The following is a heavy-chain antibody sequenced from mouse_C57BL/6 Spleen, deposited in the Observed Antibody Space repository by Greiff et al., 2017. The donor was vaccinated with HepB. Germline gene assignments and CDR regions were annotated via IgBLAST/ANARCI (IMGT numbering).Heavy chain of an antibody. CDR1: GFNIKDYY. CDR3: STNEEGAWVAY. J-gene: IGHJ3*01. Sequence: EVQLQQSGAELVRPGASVKLSCTASGFNIKDYYMHWVKQRPEQGLEWIGRIDPEDGDTEYAPKFQGKATMTADTSSNTAYLQLSGLTSEDTAVYYCSTNEEGAWVAYWGQGTLVTVSA. CDR2: IDPEDGDT. V-gene: IGHV14-1*01.